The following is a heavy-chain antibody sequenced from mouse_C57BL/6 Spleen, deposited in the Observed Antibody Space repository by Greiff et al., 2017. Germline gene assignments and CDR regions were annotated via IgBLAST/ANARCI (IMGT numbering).Heavy chain of an antibody. D-gene: IGHD2-4*01. CDR1: GYTFTNYW. CDR3: ARHYDYECDY. J-gene: IGHJ2*01. V-gene: IGHV1-63*01. Sequence: QVQLKESGAELVRPGTSVKMSCKASGYTFTNYWIGWAKQRPGHGLEWIGDIYPGGGYTNYNEKFKGKATLTADKSSSTAYLQFSSLPSEDSAIYYCARHYDYECDYWGQGTTLTVSS. CDR2: IYPGGGYT.